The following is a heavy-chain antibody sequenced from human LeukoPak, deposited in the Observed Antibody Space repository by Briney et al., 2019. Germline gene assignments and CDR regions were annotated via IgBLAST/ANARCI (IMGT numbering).Heavy chain of an antibody. CDR2: IIPILGIA. J-gene: IGHJ3*02. CDR1: GGTFSSYA. V-gene: IGHV1-69*04. Sequence: ASVKVSCKASGGTFSSYAISWVRQAPGQGLEWMGRIIPILGIANYAQKFQGRVTITADKSTSTAYMELSSLRSEDTAVYYCARPLRLDYSNPDDPYYDAFDIWGQGTMVTVSS. D-gene: IGHD4-11*01. CDR3: ARPLRLDYSNPDDPYYDAFDI.